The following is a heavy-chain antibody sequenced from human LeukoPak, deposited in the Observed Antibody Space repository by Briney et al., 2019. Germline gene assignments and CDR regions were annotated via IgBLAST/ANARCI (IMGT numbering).Heavy chain of an antibody. D-gene: IGHD5-18*01. CDR3: AKDAGEYSYAMFFDY. CDR1: GFTFSKYG. CDR2: ILNDGSNE. J-gene: IGHJ4*02. V-gene: IGHV3-30*18. Sequence: GGSLRLSCEASGFTFSKYGMHWLRQAPGKGLEWVAVILNDGSNEYYIDSVKGRLTISRDNSRNTLYLQMDSLRPEDTAVYYCAKDAGEYSYAMFFDYWGQGTLVTVSS.